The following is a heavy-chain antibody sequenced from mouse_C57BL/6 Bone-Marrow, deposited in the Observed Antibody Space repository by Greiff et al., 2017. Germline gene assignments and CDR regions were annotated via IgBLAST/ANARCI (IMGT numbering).Heavy chain of an antibody. V-gene: IGHV5-6*01. CDR3: ARQRTGYYVDY. CDR1: GFTFSGYG. CDR2: ISSGGSYT. Sequence: EVMLVESGGDLVKPGGSLKLSCAASGFTFSGYGMSWVSQTPDKRLEWVGTISSGGSYTYYPDSVKGRLTFSRDNAKNTQYLQMSSLKSEDTAMYYCARQRTGYYVDYRGQGTTLTVSS. D-gene: IGHD4-1*01. J-gene: IGHJ2*01.